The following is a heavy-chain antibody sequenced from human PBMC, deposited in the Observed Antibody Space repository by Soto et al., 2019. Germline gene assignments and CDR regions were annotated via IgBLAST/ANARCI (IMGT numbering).Heavy chain of an antibody. CDR2: IYDRGST. J-gene: IGHJ4*02. CDR1: GGSISSGDYY. Sequence: QVQLQESGPGLVKPSQTLSLTCTVSGGSISSGDYYWSWIRQSPGKGLEWIGHIYDRGSTYSNPSLNSRVLILADTSKNQFSLNLNSVTAADTAEYYCARGLSGDKVDYWGRGTLVTVSS. V-gene: IGHV4-30-4*01. CDR3: ARGLSGDKVDY. D-gene: IGHD7-27*01.